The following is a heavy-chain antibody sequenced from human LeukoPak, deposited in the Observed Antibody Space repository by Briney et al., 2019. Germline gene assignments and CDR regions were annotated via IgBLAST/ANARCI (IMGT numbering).Heavy chain of an antibody. CDR3: ARFYYYDSSGYYFDVSRSNWFDP. CDR1: GGSISSGIYY. Sequence: PSETLSLTCTVSGGSISSGIYYWSWIRQSPGKGLEWIGNVYYSGSATYNPSLKSRLTMSVDTSKNQFSLRLSSVTAADTAVYYCARFYYYDSSGYYFDVSRSNWFDPWGQGTLVTVSS. CDR2: VYYSGSA. D-gene: IGHD3-22*01. V-gene: IGHV4-61*01. J-gene: IGHJ5*02.